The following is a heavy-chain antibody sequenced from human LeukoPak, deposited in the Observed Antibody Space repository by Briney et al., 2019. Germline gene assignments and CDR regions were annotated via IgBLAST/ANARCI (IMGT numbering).Heavy chain of an antibody. CDR2: IYPGDSDT. V-gene: IGHV5-51*01. D-gene: IGHD3-10*01. Sequence: GESLKISCKGSGYSFTSYWIGWVRQMPGKGLEWMGIIYPGDSDTRYSPSFQGQVTISADKSISTAYLQWSSLKASDTAMYYCAKGGRWFGEAHPFDIWGQGTMVTVSS. CDR1: GYSFTSYW. J-gene: IGHJ3*02. CDR3: AKGGRWFGEAHPFDI.